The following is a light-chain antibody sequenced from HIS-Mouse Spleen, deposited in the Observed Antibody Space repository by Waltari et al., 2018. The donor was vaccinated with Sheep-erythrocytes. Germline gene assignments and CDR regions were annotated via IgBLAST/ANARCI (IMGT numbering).Light chain of an antibody. CDR1: KLGDKY. Sequence: SYELTQPPSVSVSPGQTASITCSGDKLGDKYACWYQQKPGQSPVLVIYQDSKRPSGIPGAFPGSQSGKPGPLTIHGTQAMDEADYYCQAWDSSHVVFGGGTKLTVL. CDR3: QAWDSSHVV. V-gene: IGLV3-1*01. CDR2: QDS. J-gene: IGLJ2*01.